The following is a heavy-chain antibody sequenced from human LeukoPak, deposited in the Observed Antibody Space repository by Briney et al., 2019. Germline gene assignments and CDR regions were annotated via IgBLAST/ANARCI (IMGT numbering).Heavy chain of an antibody. CDR2: MNPNSGNT. CDR1: GYTPTSYD. V-gene: IGHV1-8*01. J-gene: IGHJ6*03. CDR3: ARGLTYSSGWYDLYYYYYYMDV. Sequence: ASAKVSCKASGYTPTSYDINCVRQATGQGLECMGWMNPNSGNTGYAQKFQGSVTMTRNTSISTAYMQLSSLRSEDTAVYYCARGLTYSSGWYDLYYYYYYMDVWRKGTTVTISS. D-gene: IGHD6-19*01.